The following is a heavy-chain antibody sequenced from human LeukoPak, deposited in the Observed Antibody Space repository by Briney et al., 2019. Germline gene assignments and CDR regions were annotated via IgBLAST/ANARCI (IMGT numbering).Heavy chain of an antibody. J-gene: IGHJ4*02. D-gene: IGHD5-12*01. Sequence: ASVKVSCKASTYTFTRYGISWVRQAPGQGLEWIGWISGYNGNTNYAQKFLGRVSMTADTATSTAYMELRSLTSDDTAMYYCARSGRGTYYYFDLWGQGTLVTVSS. V-gene: IGHV1-18*01. CDR3: ARSGRGTYYYFDL. CDR1: TYTFTRYG. CDR2: ISGYNGNT.